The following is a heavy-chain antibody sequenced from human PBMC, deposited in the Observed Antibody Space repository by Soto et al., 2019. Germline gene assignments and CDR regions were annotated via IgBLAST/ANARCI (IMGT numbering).Heavy chain of an antibody. CDR2: ISGSGGST. V-gene: IGHV3-23*01. Sequence: EVQLLESGGGLVQPGGSLRLSCAASGFTFSSYAMSWVRQAPGKGLEWVSAISGSGGSTYYADSVKGRFTISRDNSKNTLYLQMNSLRAEDTAVYCCFIVVVVAATNWFDPWGQGTLVTVSS. CDR3: FIVVVVAATNWFDP. CDR1: GFTFSSYA. J-gene: IGHJ5*02. D-gene: IGHD2-15*01.